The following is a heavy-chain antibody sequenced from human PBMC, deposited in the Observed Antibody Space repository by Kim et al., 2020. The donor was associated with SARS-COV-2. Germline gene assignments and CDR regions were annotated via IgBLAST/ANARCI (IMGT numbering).Heavy chain of an antibody. V-gene: IGHV4-61*01. CDR2: IYYSGST. CDR3: ARARRDSSSWYLSYYFDY. CDR1: GGSVSSGSYY. D-gene: IGHD6-13*01. J-gene: IGHJ4*02. Sequence: ETLSLTCTVSGGSVSSGSYYWSWIRQPPGKGLEWIGYIYYSGSTNYNPSLKSRVTISVDTSKNQFSLKLSSVTAADTAVYYCARARRDSSSWYLSYYFDYWGQGTLVTVSS.